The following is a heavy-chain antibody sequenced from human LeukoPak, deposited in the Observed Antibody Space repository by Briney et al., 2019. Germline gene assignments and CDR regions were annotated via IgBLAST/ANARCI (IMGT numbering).Heavy chain of an antibody. D-gene: IGHD3-22*01. CDR1: GFTFSSYA. V-gene: IGHV3-23*01. Sequence: PGGSLRLSCAASGFTFSSYAMTWVRQAPGKGLEWVSTITSGGSTYYADSVKGRFSISRDNSKNKLYLQMISLRAEDTAVYYCAKHSSSGYYSPFDYWGQGTLVTVSS. CDR2: ITSGGST. J-gene: IGHJ4*02. CDR3: AKHSSSGYYSPFDY.